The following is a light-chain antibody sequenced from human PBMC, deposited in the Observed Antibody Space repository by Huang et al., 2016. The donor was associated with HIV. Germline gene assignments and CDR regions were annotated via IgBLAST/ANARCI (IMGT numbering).Light chain of an antibody. Sequence: AVQMTQSPSSLSASVGDRITITCRASQGVRGDLGWYQQKPGKAPKLLIYGTSTFQSGVPSRVSGSGAGTHYTLSINSLQPEDFATYYCLQAATDPWTFGQGTKVEIK. CDR1: QGVRGD. CDR2: GTS. V-gene: IGKV1-6*01. J-gene: IGKJ1*01. CDR3: LQAATDPWT.